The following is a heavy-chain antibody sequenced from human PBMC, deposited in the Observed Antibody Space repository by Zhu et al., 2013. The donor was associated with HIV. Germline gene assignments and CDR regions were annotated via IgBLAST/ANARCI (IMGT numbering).Heavy chain of an antibody. CDR3: ARDPXTRYYTDV. CDR1: GYRFTGYY. J-gene: IGHJ6*03. V-gene: IGHV1-2*02. CDR2: INPKNGGT. Sequence: QIHLVQSGGEVKKPGTSVKVSCRPSGYRFTGYYIHWVRQAPGKGIEWMGWINPKNGGTKLAQTFRDRIFVTRDTSINTIYMELRSLTSDDTAVYYCARDPXTRYYTDVWGKGTTVIVSS.